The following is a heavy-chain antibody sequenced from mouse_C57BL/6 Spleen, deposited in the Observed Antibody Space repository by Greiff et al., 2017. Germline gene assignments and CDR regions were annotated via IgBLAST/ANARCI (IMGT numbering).Heavy chain of an antibody. D-gene: IGHD2-1*01. J-gene: IGHJ2*01. CDR2: IYRGSGYT. Sequence: EVQLLQSGAELVRPGSSVKLSCKTSGYTFTSYGINWVKQRPGQGLEWIGNIYRGSGYTEYNEKFKGKATLTSEKSSSTAYMQLSSLTSEDSAIYFCARDANGNLFDYWGQGTTLTVSS. V-gene: IGHV1-58*01. CDR3: ARDANGNLFDY. CDR1: GYTFTSYG.